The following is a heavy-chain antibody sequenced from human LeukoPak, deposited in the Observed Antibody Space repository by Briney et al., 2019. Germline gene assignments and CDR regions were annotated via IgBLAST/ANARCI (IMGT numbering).Heavy chain of an antibody. D-gene: IGHD1-26*01. Sequence: PGGSLRLSRAASGFTVSSNYMSWVRQAPGKGLEWVSIIYTGGTTYYADSVKDRFTVSRDNSKNTLFLQMNSLRAEDTAVYYCARDGNSGSYHGFFDYWGQGTLVTISS. J-gene: IGHJ4*02. CDR3: ARDGNSGSYHGFFDY. CDR2: IYTGGTT. V-gene: IGHV3-66*01. CDR1: GFTVSSNY.